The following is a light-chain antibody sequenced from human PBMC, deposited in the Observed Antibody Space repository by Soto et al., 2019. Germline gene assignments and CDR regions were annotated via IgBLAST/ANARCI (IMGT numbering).Light chain of an antibody. CDR1: SSDVGGYNY. CDR2: EVS. J-gene: IGLJ2*01. CDR3: SSYTSSSTLL. V-gene: IGLV2-14*01. Sequence: QSALTQPASVSGSAGQSITISCTGTSSDVGGYNYVSWYQHHPGKAPKLMIYEVSNRPSGVSNRFSGSKSGNTASLTISGLQAEDEADDCCSSYTSSSTLLFGGGTKLTVL.